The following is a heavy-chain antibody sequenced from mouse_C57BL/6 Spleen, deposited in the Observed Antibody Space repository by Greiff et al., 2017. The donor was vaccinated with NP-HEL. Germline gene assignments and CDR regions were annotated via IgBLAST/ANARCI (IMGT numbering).Heavy chain of an antibody. CDR3: ARRALLLRGYFDV. Sequence: EVQLVESGPGMVKPSQSLSLTCTVTGYSITSGYDWHWIRHFPGNKLEWMGYISYSGSTNYNPSLKSRISITHDTSKNHFFLKLNSVTTEDTATYYCARRALLLRGYFDVWGTGTTVTVSS. J-gene: IGHJ1*03. D-gene: IGHD1-1*01. CDR2: ISYSGST. V-gene: IGHV3-1*01. CDR1: GYSITSGYD.